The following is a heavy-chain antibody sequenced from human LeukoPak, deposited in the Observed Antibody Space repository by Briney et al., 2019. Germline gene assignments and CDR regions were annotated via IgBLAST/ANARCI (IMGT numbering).Heavy chain of an antibody. CDR1: GGSISSSSYY. J-gene: IGHJ3*02. CDR3: ASLVGYSGYDRRHAFDI. CDR2: IYYSGST. D-gene: IGHD5-12*01. Sequence: SETLSLTCTVSGGSISSSSYYWGWIRQPPGKGLEWIGSIYYSGSTYYNPSLKSRVTISVDTSKNQFSLKLSSVTAADTAVYYCASLVGYSGYDRRHAFDIWGQGTMVTVSS. V-gene: IGHV4-39*01.